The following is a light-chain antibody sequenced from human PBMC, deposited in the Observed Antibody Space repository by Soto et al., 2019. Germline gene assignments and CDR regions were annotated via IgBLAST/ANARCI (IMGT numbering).Light chain of an antibody. CDR1: QSVSSD. CDR3: QQYNNWPPWT. Sequence: EIVMTQSPVTLSVSPGERATLSCRASQSVSSDLAWYQQKPGQAPRLLIYGANNRATGIPARFSGSGSGTQFTLTISSLQSEDFAIYYWQQYNNWPPWTVRQGTKVEIK. CDR2: GAN. J-gene: IGKJ1*01. V-gene: IGKV3-15*01.